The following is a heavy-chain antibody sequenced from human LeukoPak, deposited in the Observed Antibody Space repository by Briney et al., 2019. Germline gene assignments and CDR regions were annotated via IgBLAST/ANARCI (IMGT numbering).Heavy chain of an antibody. D-gene: IGHD3-10*01. V-gene: IGHV3-11*04. Sequence: GGSLRLSCAASGFTFSDYYMSWIRQAPRKGLEWVSYISSSGSTIYYADSVKGRFAISRDNAKNPLYLQMNSLRAEDTAVYYCARDYYGSGSYYNSNYYYYMDVWGKGTTVTVSS. J-gene: IGHJ6*03. CDR3: ARDYYGSGSYYNSNYYYYMDV. CDR2: ISSSGSTI. CDR1: GFTFSDYY.